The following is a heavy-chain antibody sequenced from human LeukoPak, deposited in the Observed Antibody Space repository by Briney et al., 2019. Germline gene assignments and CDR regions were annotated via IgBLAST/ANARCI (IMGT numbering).Heavy chain of an antibody. CDR1: GYSISSGYY. CDR3: ARERLSALDY. CDR2: IYHSGST. D-gene: IGHD1-1*01. Sequence: ETSETLSLTCTVSGYSISSGYYWGWIRQPPGKGLEWIGSIYHSGSTYYNPSLKSRVTISVDTSKNQFSLKLSSVTAADTAVYYCARERLSALDYWGQGTLVTVSS. J-gene: IGHJ4*02. V-gene: IGHV4-38-2*02.